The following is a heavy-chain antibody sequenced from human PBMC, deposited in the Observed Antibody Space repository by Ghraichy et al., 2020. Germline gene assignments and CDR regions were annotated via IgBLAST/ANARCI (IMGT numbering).Heavy chain of an antibody. CDR3: ARSGFGRGVTLDY. Sequence: ASVKVSCKASGYTFTNYDINWVRQAAGQGLEWMGWINPNSGNTGYAQKFQGRVTMTRNTSISTAYMELSSLTSEDTAVYYCARSGFGRGVTLDYWGQGTLFTVS. J-gene: IGHJ4*02. V-gene: IGHV1-8*01. CDR1: GYTFTNYD. D-gene: IGHD3-10*01. CDR2: INPNSGNT.